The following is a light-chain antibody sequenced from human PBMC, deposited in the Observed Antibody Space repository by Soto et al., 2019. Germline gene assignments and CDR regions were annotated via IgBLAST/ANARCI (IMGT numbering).Light chain of an antibody. V-gene: IGLV1-47*01. CDR1: SSNIGSNY. CDR3: AAWDDSLSGSWV. J-gene: IGLJ3*02. Sequence: QSVLTQPPSASGTPGQRVTISCSGSSSNIGSNYVYWYQQLPGTAPKLLIYRNNQRPSGVPDRFSGSKSGTSASMAISGLRSEDEGDYYCAAWDDSLSGSWVFGGGTKPTVL. CDR2: RNN.